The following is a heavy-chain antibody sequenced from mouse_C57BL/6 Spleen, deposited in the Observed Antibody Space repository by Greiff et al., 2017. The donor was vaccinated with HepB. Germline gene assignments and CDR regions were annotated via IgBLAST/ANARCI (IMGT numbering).Heavy chain of an antibody. Sequence: QVQLQQSGAELVRPGTSVKVSCKASGYAFTNYLIEWVKQRPGQGLEWIGVINPGSGGTNYNKKFKGKATLTADKSSSTAYMQLSSLTSEDSAVYFCARGYYGSSYDYFDYWGQGTTLTVSS. CDR1: GYAFTNYL. D-gene: IGHD1-1*01. CDR2: INPGSGGT. CDR3: ARGYYGSSYDYFDY. V-gene: IGHV1-54*01. J-gene: IGHJ2*01.